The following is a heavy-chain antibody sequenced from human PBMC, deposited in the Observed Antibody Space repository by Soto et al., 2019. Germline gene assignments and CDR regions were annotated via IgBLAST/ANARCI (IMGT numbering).Heavy chain of an antibody. D-gene: IGHD6-13*01. CDR3: ARRSGYSSSWYGYYYYYGMDV. CDR1: GFTFSSYA. CDR2: ISGSGGST. V-gene: IGHV3-23*01. Sequence: PGGSLRLSCAASGFTFSSYAMSWVRQAPGKGLEWVSAISGSGGSTYYADSVKGRFTISRDNSKNTLYLQMNSLRAEDTAVYYCARRSGYSSSWYGYYYYYGMDVWGQGTTVTVSS. J-gene: IGHJ6*02.